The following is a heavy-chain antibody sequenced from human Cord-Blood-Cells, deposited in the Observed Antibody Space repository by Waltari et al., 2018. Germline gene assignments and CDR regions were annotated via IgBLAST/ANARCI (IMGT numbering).Heavy chain of an antibody. CDR3: ARVVGGGYQLLKGAFDI. V-gene: IGHV1-69*01. CDR2: IIPIFGTA. D-gene: IGHD2-2*01. J-gene: IGHJ3*02. Sequence: QVQLVQSGAEVKKPGSSVKVSCKASGGTFSSSAISWVRQAPGHGLEWMGGIIPIFGTANYAQKFQGRVTITADESTSKAYMELSSLRSEDTAVYYCARVVGGGYQLLKGAFDIWGQGTMVTVSS. CDR1: GGTFSSSA.